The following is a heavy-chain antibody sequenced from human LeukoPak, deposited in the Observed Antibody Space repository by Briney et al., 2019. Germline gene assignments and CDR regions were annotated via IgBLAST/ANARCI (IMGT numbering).Heavy chain of an antibody. J-gene: IGHJ4*02. Sequence: PSETLSLTCTVSIGSIGNDYWSWLRQSPGKGLEWIAYGHHSESPNYNPSLKSRVTISVDRSNNRFSLQLSSVTAADTAVYYCARENKGTVHDSTAAFHYWGQGTLVTVSP. D-gene: IGHD1-7*01. CDR1: IGSIGNDY. V-gene: IGHV4-59*01. CDR2: GHHSESP. CDR3: ARENKGTVHDSTAAFHY.